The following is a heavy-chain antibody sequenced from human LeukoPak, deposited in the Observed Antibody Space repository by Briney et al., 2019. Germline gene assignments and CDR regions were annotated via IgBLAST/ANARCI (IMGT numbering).Heavy chain of an antibody. CDR2: IKQDGREK. CDR1: GFTFSSYW. J-gene: IGHJ4*02. Sequence: PGGSLRLSCAASGFTFSSYWMSWVRQAPGKGLEWVANIKQDGREKYYVDSVKGRFTISRDNAKNSLYLQMNSLRAEDTAVYYCARDSYGDPFDYWGQGTLVTVSS. CDR3: ARDSYGDPFDY. V-gene: IGHV3-7*01. D-gene: IGHD4-17*01.